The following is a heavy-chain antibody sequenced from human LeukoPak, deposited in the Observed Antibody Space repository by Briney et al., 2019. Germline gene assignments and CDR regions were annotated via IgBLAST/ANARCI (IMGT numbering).Heavy chain of an antibody. CDR3: VRDAGTIPEVVNAHFDY. V-gene: IGHV3-30-3*01. J-gene: IGHJ4*02. CDR2: ISKDGTRD. CDR1: GSTFISYL. Sequence: GTSLRLSCEASGSTFISYLIHWVRQAPGKGLEWVALISKDGTRDWYATSVRGRFTISRDNSKNTVYLHMNSLRPEDTALYYCVRDAGTIPEVVNAHFDYWGQGTLVAVSS. D-gene: IGHD1-14*01.